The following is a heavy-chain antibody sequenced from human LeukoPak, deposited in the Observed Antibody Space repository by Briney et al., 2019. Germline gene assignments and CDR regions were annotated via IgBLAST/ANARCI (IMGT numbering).Heavy chain of an antibody. J-gene: IGHJ4*02. CDR1: GYTFTGYY. CDR3: ARDFSPGYSGYDSYRLDY. D-gene: IGHD5-12*01. V-gene: IGHV1-2*04. CDR2: INPNSGGT. Sequence: ASVKVSCKASGYTFTGYYMHWVRQAPGQGLEWMGWINPNSGGTNYAQKFQGWVTMTRDTSISTAYMELSRLRSDDTAVYYCARDFSPGYSGYDSYRLDYWGQGTLVTVSS.